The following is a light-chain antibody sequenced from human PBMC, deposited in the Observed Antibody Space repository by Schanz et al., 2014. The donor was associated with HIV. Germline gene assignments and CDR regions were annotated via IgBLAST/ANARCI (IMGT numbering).Light chain of an antibody. CDR1: RSNVGTNP. V-gene: IGLV1-36*01. Sequence: QSVLTQPPSVSEAPRQRVTISCSGSRSNVGTNPVNWYQQLPGKAPKLVIYYDDLLPSGVSDRFSGSKSGTLASLAISGLQSEDEAHYYCAAWDDSRRVVMFGGGTKLTVL. CDR2: YDD. CDR3: AAWDDSRRVVM. J-gene: IGLJ3*02.